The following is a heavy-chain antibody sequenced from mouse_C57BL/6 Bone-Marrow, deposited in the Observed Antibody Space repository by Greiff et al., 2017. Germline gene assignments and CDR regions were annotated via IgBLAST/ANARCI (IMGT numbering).Heavy chain of an antibody. CDR2: IDPNSGGT. CDR3: ARSLGTVVAYYAMDY. V-gene: IGHV1-72*01. D-gene: IGHD1-1*01. Sequence: QVQLQQPGAELVKPGASVKLSCKASGYTFTSYWMHWVKQRPGRGLEWIGRIDPNSGGTKYNEKFKSKATLTVDKPASTAYMQLSSLTSEDAAVYYCARSLGTVVAYYAMDYWGQGTSVTVSS. CDR1: GYTFTSYW. J-gene: IGHJ4*01.